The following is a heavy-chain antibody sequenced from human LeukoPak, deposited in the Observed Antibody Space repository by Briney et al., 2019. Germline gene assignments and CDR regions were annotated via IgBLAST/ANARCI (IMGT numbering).Heavy chain of an antibody. Sequence: ASVKVSCKASGYTFTSYDINWVRQAAGQGLEWMGWMNPNSGNTGYAQKFQGRVTMTRNTSISTAYMELSSLRSEDTAVYYCARDRLTPYCSSTSCPYYYYYGMDVWGQGTTVTVSS. V-gene: IGHV1-8*01. CDR3: ARDRLTPYCSSTSCPYYYYYGMDV. J-gene: IGHJ6*02. D-gene: IGHD2-2*01. CDR1: GYTFTSYD. CDR2: MNPNSGNT.